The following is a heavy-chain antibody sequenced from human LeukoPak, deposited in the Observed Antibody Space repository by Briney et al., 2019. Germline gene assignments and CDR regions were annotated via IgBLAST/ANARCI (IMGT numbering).Heavy chain of an antibody. CDR1: GGSISSYY. Sequence: PSETLSLTCTVSGGSISSYYWSRIRQPPGKGLEWIGYIYYSGSTNYNPSLKSRVTISVGTSKIQFSLKLSSVTAADTAVYYCARTYSGNYLDAFDVWGQGTMVTVSS. CDR2: IYYSGST. J-gene: IGHJ3*01. CDR3: ARTYSGNYLDAFDV. D-gene: IGHD1-26*01. V-gene: IGHV4-59*01.